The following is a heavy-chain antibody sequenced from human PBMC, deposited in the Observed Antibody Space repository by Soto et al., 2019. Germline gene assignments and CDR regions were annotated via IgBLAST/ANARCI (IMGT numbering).Heavy chain of an antibody. CDR2: IYYSGST. J-gene: IGHJ1*01. CDR1: GGSISSGRYH. V-gene: IGHV4-31*03. Sequence: QVQLQESGPGLVKPSQTLSLTCTVSGGSISSGRYHWSWIRQHPGKGLEWIGYIYYSGSTSYNPPLKSRVTISVDTSKNQFSLTPSSVTAADTAVYFCARGVQQWGQGTLVTVSS. CDR3: ARGVQQ.